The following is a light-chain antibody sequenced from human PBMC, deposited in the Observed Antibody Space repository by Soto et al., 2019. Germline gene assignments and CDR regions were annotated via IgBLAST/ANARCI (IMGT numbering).Light chain of an antibody. CDR1: QSVSTN. Sequence: IVLTQSPGTLSSSPGEKASLSCRASQSVSTNNLAWYQQRPGQAPRLLIYGASTRATGIPARFSGSGSGTEFTLTISSLQSEDIAVYYCQQYNDWPPWTFGQGTKVDIK. CDR2: GAS. V-gene: IGKV3-15*01. J-gene: IGKJ1*01. CDR3: QQYNDWPPWT.